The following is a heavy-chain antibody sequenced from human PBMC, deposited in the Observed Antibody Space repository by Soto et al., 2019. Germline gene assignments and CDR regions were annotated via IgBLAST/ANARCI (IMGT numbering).Heavy chain of an antibody. CDR3: ARDKTPIALDV. V-gene: IGHV3-30-3*01. D-gene: IGHD3-3*02. CDR2: ISYDGSNK. CDR1: GFTFSSYA. J-gene: IGHJ6*02. Sequence: GGSLRLSCAASGFTFSSYAMHWVRQAPGKGLEWVAIISYDGSNKYYADSVKGRFTISRDNCKNTLYLQMNSLRAEDTAVYYCARDKTPIALDVWGPGTTVTVSS.